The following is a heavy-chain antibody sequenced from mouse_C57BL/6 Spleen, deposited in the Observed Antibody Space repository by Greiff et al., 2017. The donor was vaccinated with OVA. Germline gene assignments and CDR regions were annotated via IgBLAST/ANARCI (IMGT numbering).Heavy chain of an antibody. V-gene: IGHV1-39*01. D-gene: IGHD1-1*01. CDR3: ARGYGSSYDAMDY. CDR2: INPNYGTT. CDR1: GYSFTDYN. J-gene: IGHJ4*01. Sequence: EVQLQESGPELVKPGASVKISCKASGYSFTDYNMNWVKQSHGKSLEWIGVINPNYGTTSYNQKFKGKATLTVDQSSSTSYMQLNSLTSEVSAFYYCARGYGSSYDAMDYWGQGTSVTVSS.